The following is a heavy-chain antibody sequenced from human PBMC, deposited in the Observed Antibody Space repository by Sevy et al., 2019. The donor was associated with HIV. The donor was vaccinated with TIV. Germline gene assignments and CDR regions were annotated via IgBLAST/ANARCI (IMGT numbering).Heavy chain of an antibody. V-gene: IGHV3-48*03. CDR3: ARELGSGSLDY. CDR2: INSRSSTT. D-gene: IGHD1-26*01. CDR1: GFTFSNFE. Sequence: GGSLRLSCVASGFTFSNFEMNWVRQAPGKGLEWVLYINSRSSTTYSADSVKGRFTISRDNAKNSLYLQMNSLRAEDTGVYYCARELGSGSLDYWGQGTLVTVSS. J-gene: IGHJ4*02.